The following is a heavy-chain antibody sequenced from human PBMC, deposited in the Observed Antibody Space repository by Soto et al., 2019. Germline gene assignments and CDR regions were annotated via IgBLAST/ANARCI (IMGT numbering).Heavy chain of an antibody. CDR1: GFAVSNNY. Sequence: EVQLVESGGGLIQPGGSLRLSCAASGFAVSNNYMSWVRQAPGKGLEWVSVIYSGDSTYYADSVKGRFTISRDNSKNTLYLQMNSLRAEDTAVYFCARGDSDFADFYYWGQGTLVIVSS. CDR3: ARGDSDFADFYY. V-gene: IGHV3-53*01. CDR2: IYSGDST. D-gene: IGHD4-4*01. J-gene: IGHJ4*02.